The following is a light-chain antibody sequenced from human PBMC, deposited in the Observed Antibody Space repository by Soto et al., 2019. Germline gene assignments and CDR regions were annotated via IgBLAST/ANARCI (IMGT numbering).Light chain of an antibody. V-gene: IGLV2-8*01. CDR2: EVN. CDR3: SSYAGSNNFGV. J-gene: IGLJ2*01. CDR1: SIDVGDYNY. Sequence: SALTQPPSASGSPGQSVTISCTGTSIDVGDYNYVSWYQHHPGKAPKLIIYEVNKLPSGVPDRFSGSKSGNTASLTVSGLQAEDEADYHFSSYAGSNNFGVFGGGTKLTVL.